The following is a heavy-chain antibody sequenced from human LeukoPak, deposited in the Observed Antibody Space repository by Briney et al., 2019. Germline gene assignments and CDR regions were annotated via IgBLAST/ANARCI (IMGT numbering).Heavy chain of an antibody. Sequence: GGSLRLSCAASGFTFSSYSMNWVRQAPGKGLEWVSYISSGSSTIYYADSVKGRFTISRDNSKNTLYLQMNSLRAEDTAVYYCAKPHFDYWGQGTLVTVSS. CDR2: ISSGSSTI. V-gene: IGHV3-48*01. CDR3: AKPHFDY. CDR1: GFTFSSYS. J-gene: IGHJ4*02.